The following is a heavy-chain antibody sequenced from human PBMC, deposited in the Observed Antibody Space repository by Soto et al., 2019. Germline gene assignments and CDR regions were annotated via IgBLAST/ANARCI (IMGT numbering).Heavy chain of an antibody. Sequence: PSETLSLTCTVSAASFSKYYWTWIRQPPGKGLEWIGYVYFNGNTNYNPSLKRRASISIDTSKNQISLTLNSVTAADTAVYYCASVTFGGVVLAHWGQGTLVTVSS. CDR1: AASFSKYY. J-gene: IGHJ4*02. CDR3: ASVTFGGVVLAH. CDR2: VYFNGNT. D-gene: IGHD3-16*01. V-gene: IGHV4-59*01.